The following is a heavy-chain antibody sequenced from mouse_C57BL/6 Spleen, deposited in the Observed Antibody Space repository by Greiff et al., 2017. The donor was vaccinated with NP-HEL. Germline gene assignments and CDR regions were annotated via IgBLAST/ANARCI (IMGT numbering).Heavy chain of an antibody. V-gene: IGHV2-3*01. Sequence: QVQLKESGPGLVAPSQSLSITCTACPVSCPLSFVIFFLPPPVKGLELMGVIWGDSISNNYSANIYRLSISKDNSNSKVALKLNSLQTDETDTYYCAKIFGYAIGYRGQGTSVTVSS. CDR1: PVSCPLSF. CDR2: IWGDSIS. D-gene: IGHD3-1*01. CDR3: AKIFGYAIGY. J-gene: IGHJ4*01.